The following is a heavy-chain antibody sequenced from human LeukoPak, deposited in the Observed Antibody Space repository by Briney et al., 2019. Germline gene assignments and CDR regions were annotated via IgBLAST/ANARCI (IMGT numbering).Heavy chain of an antibody. CDR1: GFTLSNNY. D-gene: IGHD6-13*01. CDR3: ARDAPQVPAAGVLAS. V-gene: IGHV3-53*01. J-gene: IGHJ5*02. Sequence: GGSLRLSCAASGFTLSNNYMSWVRQAPGKGLEWVSVMYSRGDTYYANSVKGRFTFSRDISKNTLHLQMNGLRTEGTAMYYCARDAPQVPAAGVLASWGQGTLVIVSS. CDR2: MYSRGDT.